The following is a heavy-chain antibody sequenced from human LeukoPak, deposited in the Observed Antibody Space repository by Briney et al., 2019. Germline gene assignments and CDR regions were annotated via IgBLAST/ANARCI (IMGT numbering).Heavy chain of an antibody. V-gene: IGHV3-30-3*01. CDR1: GFTFNKFA. CDR2: ISYDEVKT. D-gene: IGHD5-12*01. Sequence: PGRSLRLTCTASGFTFNKFALHWVRQAPGKGLEWVAIISYDEVKTFYSASVKGQFTISRDNSNNTLYLQMNNLGPEDTAIYYCARGRGATIPYSGEGTLVTVSS. J-gene: IGHJ4*02. CDR3: ARGRGATIPY.